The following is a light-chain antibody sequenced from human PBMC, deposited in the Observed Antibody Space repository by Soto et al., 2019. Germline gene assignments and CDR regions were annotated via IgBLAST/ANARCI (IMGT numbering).Light chain of an antibody. Sequence: EIVLTQSPATLSLSPGERATLSCRASQSIGSNLAWYQQKPGQAPRLLIYDASNRAPGIPARFSGRRAGTDFTLTISSLEPEDFAVYSCRPRINGPLFTCGPGTKVDV. CDR1: QSIGSN. J-gene: IGKJ3*01. V-gene: IGKV3-11*01. CDR2: DAS. CDR3: RPRINGPLFT.